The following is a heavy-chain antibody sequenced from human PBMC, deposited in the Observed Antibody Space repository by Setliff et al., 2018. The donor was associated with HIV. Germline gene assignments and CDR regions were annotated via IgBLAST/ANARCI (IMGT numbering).Heavy chain of an antibody. Sequence: ASVKVSCKASGYTFTGYYMHWVRQAPGQGLEWMGWINPNNGGTNYAQKFQGRVTMTRDTSISTAYMELRSLRSDDTAVYYCARGLDYYDSSGYLDYWGQGTLVTVSS. D-gene: IGHD3-22*01. CDR3: ARGLDYYDSSGYLDY. V-gene: IGHV1-2*02. J-gene: IGHJ4*02. CDR2: INPNNGGT. CDR1: GYTFTGYY.